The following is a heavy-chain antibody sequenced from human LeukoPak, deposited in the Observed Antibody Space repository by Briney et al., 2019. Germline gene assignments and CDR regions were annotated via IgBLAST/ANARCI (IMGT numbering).Heavy chain of an antibody. CDR2: INPNSGGT. Sequence: ASVKVSCKASGYTFTGYYMHWVRQAPGQGLEWRGWINPNSGGTNYAQKFQGRVTMTRDTSISTAYMELSRLRSEDTAVYYCARGQYGGTLHDAFDIWGQGTMVTVSS. V-gene: IGHV1-2*02. CDR1: GYTFTGYY. D-gene: IGHD3-16*01. J-gene: IGHJ3*02. CDR3: ARGQYGGTLHDAFDI.